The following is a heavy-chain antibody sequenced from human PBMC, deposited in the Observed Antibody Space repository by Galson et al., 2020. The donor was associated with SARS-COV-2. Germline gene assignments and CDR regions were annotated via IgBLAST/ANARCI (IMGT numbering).Heavy chain of an antibody. CDR3: ARDTPNYCMDV. D-gene: IGHD2-15*01. CDR1: GGSIRSYY. V-gene: IGHV4-59*08. J-gene: IGHJ6*02. Sequence: SETLSLTCTVSGGSIRSYYWSWIRQTPGKGLEWIGNVYYTGSTQYNPSLKSRITISIETSKNHFSLKLSSVSAADTAVYYCARDTPNYCMDVWGQGTTVTVSS. CDR2: VYYTGST.